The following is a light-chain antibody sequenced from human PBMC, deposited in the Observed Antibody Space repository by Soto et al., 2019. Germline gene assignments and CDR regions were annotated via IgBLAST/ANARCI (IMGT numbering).Light chain of an antibody. J-gene: IGLJ2*01. CDR3: SSYKTGSAPVV. CDR2: DVT. Sequence: QSVLTQPASVSGSPGQSITISCIGTSSDVGGYNYVSWYQQRPGKAPKLMIYDVTNRPSGVSNRFSGSKSGNTASLTISGLQAEDEADYYCSSYKTGSAPVVFGGGTKLTVL. CDR1: SSDVGGYNY. V-gene: IGLV2-14*01.